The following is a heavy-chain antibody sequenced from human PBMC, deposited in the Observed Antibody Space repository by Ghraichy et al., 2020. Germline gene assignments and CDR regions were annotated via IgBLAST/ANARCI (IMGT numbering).Heavy chain of an antibody. J-gene: IGHJ4*02. V-gene: IGHV3-48*02. CDR1: GFTFSNYN. CDR3: ARGNSFDY. Sequence: GESLNISCAASGFTFSNYNMNWVRQAPGKGLEWVSYISSSSSPIYYADSVKGRFTISRDNGKKSLYLQMNSLRDEDTAVYYCARGNSFDYWGQGTLVTVSS. CDR2: ISSSSSPI.